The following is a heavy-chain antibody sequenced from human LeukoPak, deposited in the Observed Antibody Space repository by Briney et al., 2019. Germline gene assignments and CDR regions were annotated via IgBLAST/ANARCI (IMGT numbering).Heavy chain of an antibody. CDR2: IYSGGST. D-gene: IGHD5-24*01. CDR3: ASPGILYGYNYVDAFDI. V-gene: IGHV3-53*01. CDR1: GFTVSSNY. Sequence: GGSLRLSCAASGFTVSSNYMSWVRQAPGKGLEWVSVIYSGGSTYYADSVKGRFTISRDNSKNTLYLQMNSLRAEDTAVYYCASPGILYGYNYVDAFDIRGQGTMVTVSS. J-gene: IGHJ3*02.